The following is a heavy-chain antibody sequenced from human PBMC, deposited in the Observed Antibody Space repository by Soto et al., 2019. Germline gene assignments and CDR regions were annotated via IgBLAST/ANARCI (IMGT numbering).Heavy chain of an antibody. Sequence: SETLSLTCTVSGGSISSYYWSWIRQPPGKGLEWIGYIYHTGSTNYNASLKSRVTISLDTSKNQFSLKLSSVTAADPAVYYCARERAWSGSSCFDPWGQGTLVTVSS. D-gene: IGHD6-19*01. CDR1: GGSISSYY. CDR3: ARERAWSGSSCFDP. V-gene: IGHV4-59*01. CDR2: IYHTGST. J-gene: IGHJ5*02.